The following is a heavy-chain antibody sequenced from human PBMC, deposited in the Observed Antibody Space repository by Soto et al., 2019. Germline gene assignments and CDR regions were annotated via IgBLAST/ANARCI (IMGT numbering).Heavy chain of an antibody. CDR3: ARDFISGKYFGY. V-gene: IGHV1-18*04. CDR1: TYTFNNYD. J-gene: IGHJ4*02. Sequence: GASVKVSCKASTYTFNNYDINWVRQVPGQGLEWMGWINGYNGNTNYAQKFQGRLTMTTDTPTSTAYMEIKSLRPDDTAVYYCARDFISGKYFGYWGQGTPVTVSS. D-gene: IGHD1-26*01. CDR2: INGYNGNT.